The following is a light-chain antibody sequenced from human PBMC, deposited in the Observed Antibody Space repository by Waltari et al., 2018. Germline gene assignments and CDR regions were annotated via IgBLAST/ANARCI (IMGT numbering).Light chain of an antibody. CDR2: KAS. J-gene: IGKJ3*01. Sequence: DIHMTQSPSTVPASVGDRLTITCRATPSTTRWLAWYQQQPGNAPKLLIHKASSLRSGVTSRFSGSGSGTEFTLNITSLQPDDFATYYCQHYNSFSALFTFGPGTQVDIK. CDR3: QHYNSFSALFT. CDR1: PSTTRW. V-gene: IGKV1-5*03.